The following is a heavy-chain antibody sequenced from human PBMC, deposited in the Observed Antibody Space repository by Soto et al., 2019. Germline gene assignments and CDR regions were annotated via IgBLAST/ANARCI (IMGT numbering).Heavy chain of an antibody. J-gene: IGHJ4*02. CDR3: ARANYYDSSGYYSSDY. CDR1: GYTFTSYT. CDR2: INAGNGNT. Sequence: QVQLVQSGAEVKKPGASVKVSCTASGYTFTSYTMHWVRQAPGQRLEWMGWINAGNGNTRYSQKFQGRVTSTRDTSASTAYMELSSLRSEDTAVYFCARANYYDSSGYYSSDYWGQGTLVTVSS. V-gene: IGHV1-3*01. D-gene: IGHD3-22*01.